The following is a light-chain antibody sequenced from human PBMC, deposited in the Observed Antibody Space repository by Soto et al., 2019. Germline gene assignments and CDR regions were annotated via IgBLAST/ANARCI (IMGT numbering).Light chain of an antibody. CDR1: QSVSSN. Sequence: EVGMSKSPATVSVSPGERATLSGMDSQSVSSNLAWYQQKPGQAPRLLIYGASTRATGIPARFSGSGSGTEFTLTISRLEPEDFAVYYCQLYGSSPRTFGQGTKADIK. J-gene: IGKJ1*01. V-gene: IGKV3-15*01. CDR2: GAS. CDR3: QLYGSSPRT.